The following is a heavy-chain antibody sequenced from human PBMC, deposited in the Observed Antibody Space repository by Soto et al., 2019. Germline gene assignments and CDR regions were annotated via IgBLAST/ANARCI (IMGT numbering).Heavy chain of an antibody. D-gene: IGHD3-9*01. V-gene: IGHV1-2*02. Sequence: QVQLVQSGAEVKKPGASVKVSCEASGYSFIDYYIHWVRQAPGQGFEWVGRISPKSGGTNAAQKFEGRVTMTWDTSLNTAYMELSSLKSDDTAVYYCARPPGYISDWYYLDFWGQGTRVTVSS. CDR1: GYSFIDYY. CDR2: ISPKSGGT. CDR3: ARPPGYISDWYYLDF. J-gene: IGHJ4*02.